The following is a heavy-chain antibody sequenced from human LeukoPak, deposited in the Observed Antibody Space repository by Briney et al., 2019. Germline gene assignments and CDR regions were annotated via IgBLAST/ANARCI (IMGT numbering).Heavy chain of an antibody. J-gene: IGHJ6*03. CDR1: GGSFSAYY. V-gene: IGHV4-34*01. CDR3: ARGTVTTSGGYYYYYYMDV. CDR2: INHSGST. D-gene: IGHD4-17*01. Sequence: PSETLSLTCAVYGGSFSAYYWSWIRQPPGKGLEWIGEINHSGSTNYNPSLKSRVTISVDTSKNQFSLKLSSVTAADTAVYYCARGTVTTSGGYYYYYYMDVWGKGTTVTVSS.